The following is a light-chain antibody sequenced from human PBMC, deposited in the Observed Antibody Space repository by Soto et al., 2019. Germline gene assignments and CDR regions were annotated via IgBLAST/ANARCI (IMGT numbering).Light chain of an antibody. V-gene: IGLV2-18*01. CDR3: TLYTSSITPHVV. CDR1: SSDVGSFDR. Sequence: QSALTQPPSVSGSPGQSVTISCTGTSSDVGSFDRVSWYQQAPGTAPKLMIYEVSYRPLWVPDRFSGSKSGNTASLTISGLRAEDEADYYCTLYTSSITPHVVFGGGTKVTVL. J-gene: IGLJ3*02. CDR2: EVS.